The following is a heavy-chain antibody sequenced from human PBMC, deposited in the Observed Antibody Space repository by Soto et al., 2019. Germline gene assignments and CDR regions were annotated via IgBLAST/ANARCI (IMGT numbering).Heavy chain of an antibody. CDR2: IYSGGST. CDR3: LCVGATTSDY. Sequence: LRLSCAASGFTVSSNYMSWVRQAPGKGLEWVSVIYSGGSTYYADSVKGRFTISRDNSKNTLYLQMNSLRAEDTAVYYCLCVGATTSDYWGQGTLVTVSS. CDR1: GFTVSSNY. D-gene: IGHD1-26*01. J-gene: IGHJ4*02. V-gene: IGHV3-53*01.